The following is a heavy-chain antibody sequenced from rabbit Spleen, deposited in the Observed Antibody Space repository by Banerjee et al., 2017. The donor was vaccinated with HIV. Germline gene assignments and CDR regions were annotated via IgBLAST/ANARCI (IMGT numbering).Heavy chain of an antibody. V-gene: IGHV1S45*01. J-gene: IGHJ4*01. D-gene: IGHD2-1*01. CDR2: IDAGFGGTT. Sequence: LEESGGGLVKPGGTLTLTCTVSGFSFSTSYWICWVRQAPGKGLEWIACIDAGFGGTTHYASWAKGRFTLSKTSSTTVTLQMTGLTAADTATYFCARGSATMTLVITGYYLSLWGPGTLVTVS. CDR3: ARGSATMTLVITGYYLSL. CDR1: GFSFSTSYW.